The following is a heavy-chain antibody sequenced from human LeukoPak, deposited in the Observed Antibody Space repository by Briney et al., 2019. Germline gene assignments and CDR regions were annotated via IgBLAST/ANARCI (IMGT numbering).Heavy chain of an antibody. V-gene: IGHV2-70*11. CDR3: ARMSYDSSGYYTRTFDY. CDR1: GFSLSTSGMC. Sequence: ESGPTLVNPTQTLTLTCTFSGFSLSTSGMCVSWIRQPPGKALEWLARIDWDDDKYYSTSLKTRLTISKDTSKNQVVLTMTNMDPVDTATYYRARMSYDSSGYYTRTFDYWGQGTLVTVSS. J-gene: IGHJ4*02. D-gene: IGHD3-22*01. CDR2: IDWDDDK.